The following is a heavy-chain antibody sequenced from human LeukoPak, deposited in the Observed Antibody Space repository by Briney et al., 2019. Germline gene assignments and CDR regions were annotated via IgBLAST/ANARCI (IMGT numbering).Heavy chain of an antibody. J-gene: IGHJ2*01. D-gene: IGHD4-17*01. Sequence: SETLSLTCAVFGGSFSGRYWSWVRQPPGKGLEWIEQIHHSGGTSYSSSLRSRVTMSVDTSKNQFSLKLSSVTAADTAVYYCAQHGEFYFDIWGRGTLVTVSS. CDR1: GGSFSGRY. V-gene: IGHV4-34*01. CDR2: IHHSGGT. CDR3: AQHGEFYFDI.